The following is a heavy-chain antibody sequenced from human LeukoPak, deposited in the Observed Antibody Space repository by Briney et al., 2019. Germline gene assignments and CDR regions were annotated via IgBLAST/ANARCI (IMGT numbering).Heavy chain of an antibody. CDR2: MNPNSGNT. J-gene: IGHJ3*02. CDR3: ARALTYCSSTSCYFWVGRWGSSAAAFDI. V-gene: IGHV1-8*01. CDR1: GYTFTSYD. Sequence: ASVKVSCKASGYTFTSYDINWVRQATGQGLEWMGWMNPNSGNTGYAQKFQGRVTMTRNTSISTAYMELSSLRSEDTAVYYCARALTYCSSTSCYFWVGRWGSSAAAFDIWGQGTMVTVSS. D-gene: IGHD2-2*01.